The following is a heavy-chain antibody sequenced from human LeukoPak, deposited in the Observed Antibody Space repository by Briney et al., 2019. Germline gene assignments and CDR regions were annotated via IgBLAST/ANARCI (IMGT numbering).Heavy chain of an antibody. Sequence: SETLSLTCTVSGASISSYSWSWIRQPPGKGLEWIGYIYYSGSTNYNPSLKSRVTISGDTSKNQFSLKLSSVTAADTAAYYCARDSTYCSGGSCKDAFDIWGQGTMVTVSS. D-gene: IGHD2-15*01. J-gene: IGHJ3*02. CDR1: GASISSYS. V-gene: IGHV4-59*01. CDR2: IYYSGST. CDR3: ARDSTYCSGGSCKDAFDI.